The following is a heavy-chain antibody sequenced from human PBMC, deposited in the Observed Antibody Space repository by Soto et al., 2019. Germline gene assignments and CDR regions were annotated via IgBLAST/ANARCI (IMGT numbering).Heavy chain of an antibody. CDR2: ISGSSSYK. V-gene: IGHV3-21*01. D-gene: IGHD1-26*01. CDR3: ASAVEHSGRYYYYYALDV. J-gene: IGHJ6*02. CDR1: GFTFDTYT. Sequence: GGSLRLSCEICGFTFDTYTINWVRQAPWKGLEWVSSISGSSSYKYYADSVKGRFTISRDNTKNSLYLQMNGLRAEDTAVYYCASAVEHSGRYYYYYALDVWGQRTTVTVSS.